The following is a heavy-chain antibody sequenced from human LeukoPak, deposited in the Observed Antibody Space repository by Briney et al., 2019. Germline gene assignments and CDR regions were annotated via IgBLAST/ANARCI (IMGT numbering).Heavy chain of an antibody. D-gene: IGHD3-22*01. CDR3: ARGNRYYYDSSDFRY. J-gene: IGHJ4*02. CDR2: INHSGST. CDR1: GGSFSGYY. Sequence: SETLSLTCAVYGGSFSGYYWSWIRQPPGKGLEWIGEINHSGSTNYNPSLKSRVTISVDTSKNQFSLKPSSVTAADTAVYYCARGNRYYYDSSDFRYWGQGTLVTVSS. V-gene: IGHV4-34*01.